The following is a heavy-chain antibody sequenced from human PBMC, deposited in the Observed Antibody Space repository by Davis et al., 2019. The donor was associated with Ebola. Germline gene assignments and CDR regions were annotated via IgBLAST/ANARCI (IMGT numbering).Heavy chain of an antibody. D-gene: IGHD1-26*01. J-gene: IGHJ4*02. CDR2: ISDDGINK. CDR3: AKSSGSHSYFDY. CDR1: GFSFTTSG. Sequence: GGSLRLSCAASGFSFTTSGMHWVRQAPGKGPEWVTFISDDGINKQYADSVKGRFTISRDNSMHTLYLQMNSLRAEDTAVYYCAKSSGSHSYFDYWGLGTLVTVYS. V-gene: IGHV3-30*18.